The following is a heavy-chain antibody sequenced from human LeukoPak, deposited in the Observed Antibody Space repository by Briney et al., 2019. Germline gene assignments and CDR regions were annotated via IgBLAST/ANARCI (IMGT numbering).Heavy chain of an antibody. CDR1: GYSFTSYW. CDR2: IYPGDSDT. D-gene: IGHD6-13*01. Sequence: GESLKISCKGSGYSFTSYWIGWVRQMPGKGLEWMGIIYPGDSDTRYSPSFQGQVTISADKSISTAYLQWSSLKASDTAMYYCASYQSVSSCVLYNFDYWDQGTLVTVSS. J-gene: IGHJ4*02. V-gene: IGHV5-51*01. CDR3: ASYQSVSSCVLYNFDY.